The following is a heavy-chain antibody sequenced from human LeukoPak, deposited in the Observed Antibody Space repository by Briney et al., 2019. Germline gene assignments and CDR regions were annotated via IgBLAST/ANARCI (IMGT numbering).Heavy chain of an antibody. CDR2: IYYSGST. V-gene: IGHV4-59*12. CDR3: ARVICSGGSCRFDY. CDR1: GGSISSYY. Sequence: SETLSLTCTVSGGSISSYYWSWIRQPPGKGLEWTGYIYYSGSTNYNPSLKSRVTMSVDTSKNQFSLKLSSVTAADTAVYYCARVICSGGSCRFDYWGQGTLVTVSS. J-gene: IGHJ4*02. D-gene: IGHD2-15*01.